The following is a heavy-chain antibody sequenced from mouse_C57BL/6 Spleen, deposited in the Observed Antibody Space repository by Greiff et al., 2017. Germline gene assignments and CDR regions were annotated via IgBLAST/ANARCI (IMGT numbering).Heavy chain of an antibody. CDR2: IYPSDSET. J-gene: IGHJ3*01. CDR3: AREGNYDDFAY. V-gene: IGHV1-61*01. D-gene: IGHD2-1*01. Sequence: VQLQQPGAELVRPGSSVKLSCTASGYTFTSYWMDWVKQRPGQGLEWIGNIYPSDSETHYNQKFKDKATLPVDKSSSTAYMQLSSLTSEDSAVYYCAREGNYDDFAYWGQGTLVTVSA. CDR1: GYTFTSYW.